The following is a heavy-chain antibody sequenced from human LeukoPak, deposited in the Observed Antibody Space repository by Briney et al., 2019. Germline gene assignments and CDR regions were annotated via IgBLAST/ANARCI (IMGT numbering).Heavy chain of an antibody. CDR2: IYSGGST. Sequence: GGSLRLSCAASGFTFDDYGMSWVRQAPGKGLEWVSVIYSGGSTYYADSVKGRFTISRDNSKNTLYLQMNSLRAEDTAVYYCASVNGYDRRHWGQGTLVTVSS. V-gene: IGHV3-66*02. CDR3: ASVNGYDRRH. D-gene: IGHD5-12*01. CDR1: GFTFDDYG. J-gene: IGHJ4*02.